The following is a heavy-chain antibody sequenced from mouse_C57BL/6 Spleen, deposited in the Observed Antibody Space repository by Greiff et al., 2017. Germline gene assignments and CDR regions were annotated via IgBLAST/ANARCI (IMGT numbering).Heavy chain of an antibody. D-gene: IGHD1-1*01. CDR3: ARRGSSLYFDY. Sequence: EVQGVESGGGLVQPGGSLKLSCAASGFTFSDYYMYWVRQTPEKRLEWVAYISNGGGSTYYPDTVKGRFTISRDNAKNTLYLQMSRLKSEDTAMYYCARRGSSLYFDYWGQGTTLTVSS. J-gene: IGHJ2*01. CDR2: ISNGGGST. CDR1: GFTFSDYY. V-gene: IGHV5-12*01.